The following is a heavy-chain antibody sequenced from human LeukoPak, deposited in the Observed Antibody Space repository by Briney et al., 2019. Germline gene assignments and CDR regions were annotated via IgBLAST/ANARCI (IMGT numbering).Heavy chain of an antibody. J-gene: IGHJ4*02. CDR3: ARIDPLGFFDQ. CDR1: GAFSSRYY. V-gene: IGHV4-59*12. Sequence: SETLSLACSVSGAFSSRYYWSWVRQPLGKGLEWLGSIFYSGHSNYNASLTSRISMSVDTSKAQFSLELNSVTAADTALYYCARIDPLGFFDQWGPGTLVTVSS. CDR2: IFYSGHS. D-gene: IGHD6-25*01.